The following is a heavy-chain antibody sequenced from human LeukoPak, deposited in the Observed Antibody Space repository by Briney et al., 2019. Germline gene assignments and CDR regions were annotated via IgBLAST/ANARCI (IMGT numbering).Heavy chain of an antibody. Sequence: PGESLRLSCAASGFTFSSYAMSWVRQAPGKGLEWVSAISGSGGSTYYADSVKGRFTISRDNSKNTLYLQMNSLRAEDTAVYYCAKDGDIVVVPAATSHLDYWGQGTLVTVSS. J-gene: IGHJ4*02. CDR1: GFTFSSYA. D-gene: IGHD2-2*01. V-gene: IGHV3-23*01. CDR3: AKDGDIVVVPAATSHLDY. CDR2: ISGSGGST.